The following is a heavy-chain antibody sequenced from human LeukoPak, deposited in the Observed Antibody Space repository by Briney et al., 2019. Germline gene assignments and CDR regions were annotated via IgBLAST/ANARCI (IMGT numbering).Heavy chain of an antibody. V-gene: IGHV1-69*06. CDR1: GGTFSSYA. D-gene: IGHD3-9*01. CDR2: IIPIFGTA. Sequence: GASVNVSCKASGGTFSSYAISWVRQAPGQGIEWMGGIIPIFGTANYAQKFQGRVTITADKSTSTAYMELSSLRSEDTAVYYCARGESYDILTGYYSWGQGTLVTVSS. CDR3: ARGESYDILTGYYS. J-gene: IGHJ4*02.